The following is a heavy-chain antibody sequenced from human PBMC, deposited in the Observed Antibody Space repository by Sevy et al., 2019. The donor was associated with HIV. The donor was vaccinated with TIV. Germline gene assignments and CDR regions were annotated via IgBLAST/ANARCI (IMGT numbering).Heavy chain of an antibody. CDR3: ARDRKVLLVVYAIPFDVFDI. V-gene: IGHV3-30*02. D-gene: IGHD2-8*02. CDR1: GFTFSNHA. Sequence: GGSLRLSCAASGFTFSNHAMHWVRQAPGKGLEWVAFIRYDGSNEYYADSVKGRFTISRDNSKNTVYLQMSSLGPEDTAVYYCARDRKVLLVVYAIPFDVFDIWGQGTMVTVSS. CDR2: IRYDGSNE. J-gene: IGHJ3*02.